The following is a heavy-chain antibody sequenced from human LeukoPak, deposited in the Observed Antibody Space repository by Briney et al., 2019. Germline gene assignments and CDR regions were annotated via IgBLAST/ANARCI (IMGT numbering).Heavy chain of an antibody. CDR2: IYTSGST. CDR3: AXGXVVPAALGYYYYMDV. V-gene: IGHV4-4*07. D-gene: IGHD2-2*01. J-gene: IGHJ6*03. CDR1: GGSISSYY. Sequence: PSETLSLTCTVSGGSISSYYWSWIRQPAGKGLEWIGRIYTSGSTNYNPSLKSRVTISVDKSKNQFSLKLSSVTAADTAVYYCAXGXVVPAALGYYYYMDVWGKGATVTVSS.